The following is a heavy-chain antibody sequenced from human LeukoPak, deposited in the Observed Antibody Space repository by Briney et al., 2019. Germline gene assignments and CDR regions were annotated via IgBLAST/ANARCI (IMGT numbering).Heavy chain of an antibody. CDR3: ASSKALTVVTRIDY. CDR1: GYTLTELS. J-gene: IGHJ4*02. D-gene: IGHD4-23*01. CDR2: FDPEDGET. Sequence: ASVKVSCKVSGYTLTELSMHWVRQAPGKGLEGMGGFDPEDGETIYAQKFQGRVTMTEDTSTDTAYMELSSLRSEDTAVYYCASSKALTVVTRIDYWGQGTLVTVSS. V-gene: IGHV1-24*01.